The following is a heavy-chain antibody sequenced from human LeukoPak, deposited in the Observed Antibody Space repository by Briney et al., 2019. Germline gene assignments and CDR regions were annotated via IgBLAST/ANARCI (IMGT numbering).Heavy chain of an antibody. Sequence: SETLSLTCTVSGGSISSYYWSWIRQPAGKGLEWIGRFYTSGSTNYNPSLESRVTMSVDTSKNQFSLKLSSVTAADTAVYYCARDQFICSSTSCYVALDYWGQGTLVTVSS. CDR3: ARDQFICSSTSCYVALDY. CDR1: GGSISSYY. J-gene: IGHJ4*02. D-gene: IGHD2-2*01. V-gene: IGHV4-4*07. CDR2: FYTSGST.